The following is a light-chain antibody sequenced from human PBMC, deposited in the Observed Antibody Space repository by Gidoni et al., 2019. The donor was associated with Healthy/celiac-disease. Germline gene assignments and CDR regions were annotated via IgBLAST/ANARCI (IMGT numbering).Light chain of an antibody. J-gene: IGLJ2*01. CDR3: SSYTSSSTLDVV. Sequence: QSALTQPASVSGSHGQSITISCTGTSSDVGGYNYVSWYQQHPGKAPKLMIYDVSNRPSGVSNRFSGSKSGNTASLTISGLQAEDEADYYCSSYTSSSTLDVVFGGGTKLTVL. CDR1: SSDVGGYNY. V-gene: IGLV2-14*03. CDR2: DVS.